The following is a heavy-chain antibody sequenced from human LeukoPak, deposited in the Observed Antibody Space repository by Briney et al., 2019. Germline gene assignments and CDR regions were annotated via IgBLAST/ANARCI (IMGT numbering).Heavy chain of an antibody. Sequence: GASVKVSCKVSGYTLTELSMHWVRQGPGKGLEWMGGFDPEDAETIYAQKFQGRVTLTEDTSTDTAYMELSSLRSEDTAVYYCAIEGSKSRYFDWLRTWGQGTLVTVSS. CDR2: FDPEDAET. J-gene: IGHJ5*02. CDR1: GYTLTELS. D-gene: IGHD3-9*01. CDR3: AIEGSKSRYFDWLRT. V-gene: IGHV1-24*01.